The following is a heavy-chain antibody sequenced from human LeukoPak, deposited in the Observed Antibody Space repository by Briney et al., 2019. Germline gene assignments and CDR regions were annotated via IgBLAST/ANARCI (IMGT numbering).Heavy chain of an antibody. Sequence: GGSLRLSCAASGFTFSDYYMSWIRQAPGKGLEWVSYISSSGSTIYYADSVKGRFTISRDNSKNSLYLQMNSLRAEDTAVYYCASLGKQQLVSDYWGQGTLVTVSS. V-gene: IGHV3-11*04. CDR2: ISSSGSTI. D-gene: IGHD6-13*01. CDR3: ASLGKQQLVSDY. J-gene: IGHJ4*02. CDR1: GFTFSDYY.